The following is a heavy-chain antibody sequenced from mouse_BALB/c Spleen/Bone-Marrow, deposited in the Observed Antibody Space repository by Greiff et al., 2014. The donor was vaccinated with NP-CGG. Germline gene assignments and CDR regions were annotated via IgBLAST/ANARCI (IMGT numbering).Heavy chain of an antibody. CDR3: ARTAY. Sequence: VQLQESGAELVKPGAPVKLSCKASGYTFTDYWMNWVKQRPGRGLEWIGRIDPSDSETHYYQKFKDKATLTVDKSSTTAYIQLSNLTSEDSAVYYCARTAYWGQGTLVTVSA. J-gene: IGHJ3*01. CDR1: GYTFTDYW. V-gene: IGHV1-69*02. CDR2: IDPSDSET.